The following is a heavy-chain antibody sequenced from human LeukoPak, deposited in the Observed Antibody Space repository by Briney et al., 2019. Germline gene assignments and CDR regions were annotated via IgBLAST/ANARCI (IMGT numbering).Heavy chain of an antibody. J-gene: IGHJ5*02. Sequence: ASVKVSCKASGYTFTDYYIHWVRQAPGQGPEWMGWINPNTGGTNYAQKFQGGVTMTRDTSISTDYMELSSLRSDDTAVYYCATQPGAAGARGDWFDPWGQGTLVTVSS. CDR3: ATQPGAAGARGDWFDP. CDR1: GYTFTDYY. V-gene: IGHV1-2*02. CDR2: INPNTGGT. D-gene: IGHD6-13*01.